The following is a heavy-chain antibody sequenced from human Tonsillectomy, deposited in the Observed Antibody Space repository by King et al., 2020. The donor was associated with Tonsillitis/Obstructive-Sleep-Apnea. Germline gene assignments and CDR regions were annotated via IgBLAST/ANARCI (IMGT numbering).Heavy chain of an antibody. V-gene: IGHV7-4-1*02. CDR2: VNTNTWNP. D-gene: IGHD2-2*01. CDR1: GYTFTSYA. Sequence: VQLVQSGSELKKPGASVKVSCKASGYTFTSYAMNWVRQAPGQGLEWMGWVNTNTWNPTYAPGFTVRFVFSLDTSVITAYLKISSLKAEDTAVYYCAGVPAATYYYYYMDVWGKGTTVTVSS. CDR3: AGVPAATYYYYYMDV. J-gene: IGHJ6*03.